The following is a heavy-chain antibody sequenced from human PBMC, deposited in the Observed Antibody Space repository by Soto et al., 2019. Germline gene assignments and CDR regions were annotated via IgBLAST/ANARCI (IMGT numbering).Heavy chain of an antibody. J-gene: IGHJ5*02. V-gene: IGHV4-61*01. CDR3: ARAGHSSSSEGANWFDP. Sequence: SETLSLTCTVSGASVSSASYYWSWIRQPPGKGLEWIGYIYYSGSTYFNPSLKSRLTISVDTSKNQFSLQLSSVTAADTAVYYCARAGHSSSSEGANWFDPWGQGTLVTVSS. D-gene: IGHD6-6*01. CDR2: IYYSGST. CDR1: GASVSSASYY.